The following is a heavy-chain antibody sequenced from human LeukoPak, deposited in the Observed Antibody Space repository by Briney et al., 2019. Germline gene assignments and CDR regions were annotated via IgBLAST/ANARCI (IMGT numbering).Heavy chain of an antibody. J-gene: IGHJ4*02. CDR2: INHDGTSI. CDR1: GFTFNTYW. D-gene: IGHD5-24*01. V-gene: IGHV3-74*01. CDR3: ASGRGLYN. Sequence: GGSLRLSCAASGFTFNTYWMHWVRQVPGKGLVSVSRINHDGTSITYADSVKSRFTISRDNAKNKLYLQMNSLRAEDTAVYYCASGRGLYNWGQGTLVTVSS.